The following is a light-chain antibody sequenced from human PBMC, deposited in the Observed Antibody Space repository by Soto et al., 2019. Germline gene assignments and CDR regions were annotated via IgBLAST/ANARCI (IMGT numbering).Light chain of an antibody. CDR2: GPS. Sequence: EIEMTQSPATLSVSPGERATLSCRASQSISSNLAWYQQKPGQAPRLLIYGPSTRATSIPARFSGSGSGTEFTLTISSLQSEDFAVYYCQQYHNWPLTFGGGTKVEIK. J-gene: IGKJ4*01. CDR1: QSISSN. V-gene: IGKV3-15*01. CDR3: QQYHNWPLT.